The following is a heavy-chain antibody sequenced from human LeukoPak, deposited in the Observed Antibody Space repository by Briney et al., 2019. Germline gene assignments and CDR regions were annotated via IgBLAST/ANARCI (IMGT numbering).Heavy chain of an antibody. J-gene: IGHJ4*02. CDR1: AFTFYDYA. CDR3: AKGLGWLRFGGGFDY. V-gene: IGHV3-9*01. D-gene: IGHD5-12*01. CDR2: ISWNSGSI. Sequence: GGSLTLSCAASAFTFYDYAMHWLRHAPGQGLEWVSGISWNSGSIGYAVSVKGLFTISRDNAKNALYLQMNSLRAADTALYYCAKGLGWLRFGGGFDYWGQGTLVTVSS.